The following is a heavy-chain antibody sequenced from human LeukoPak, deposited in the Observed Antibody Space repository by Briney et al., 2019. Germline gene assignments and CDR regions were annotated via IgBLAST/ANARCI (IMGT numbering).Heavy chain of an antibody. D-gene: IGHD2-2*01. J-gene: IGHJ6*03. CDR2: IIPIFGTA. CDR3: ARGAGVVVPAAPYYYYYYMDV. CDR1: GGTFSSYA. V-gene: IGHV1-69*05. Sequence: SVKVSCKASGGTFSSYAISWVRQAPGQGLEWMGGIIPIFGTANYAQKFQGRVTITTDESTSTAYMELSSLRSEDTAVYYCARGAGVVVPAAPYYYYYYMDVWGKGTTVTVSS.